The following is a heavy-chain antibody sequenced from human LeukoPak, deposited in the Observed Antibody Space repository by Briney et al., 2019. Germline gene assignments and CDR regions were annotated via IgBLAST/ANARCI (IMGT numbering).Heavy chain of an antibody. Sequence: GGSLRLSCAVSGFTFSSYGMHWVRQAPGKGLEWVAVIWYDGSKKYYADSVKGRFTISRDNSKNTLDLQMNSLRAEDTAVYYCARETPSADAAFDYWGQGTLVTVSS. D-gene: IGHD2-15*01. CDR1: GFTFSSYG. V-gene: IGHV3-33*01. CDR3: ARETPSADAAFDY. CDR2: IWYDGSKK. J-gene: IGHJ4*02.